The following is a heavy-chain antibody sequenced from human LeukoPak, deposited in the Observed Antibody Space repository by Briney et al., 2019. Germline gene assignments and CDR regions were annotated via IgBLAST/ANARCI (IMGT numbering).Heavy chain of an antibody. Sequence: GGSLRLSCAASGFTFSSYSMNWVRQAPGKGLEWVSYISSSSSTIYYADPVKGRFTISRDNAKNSLYLQMNSLRAEDTAVYYCARSRYFDLWGRGTLVTVSS. V-gene: IGHV3-48*01. CDR3: ARSRYFDL. CDR2: ISSSSSTI. CDR1: GFTFSSYS. J-gene: IGHJ2*01.